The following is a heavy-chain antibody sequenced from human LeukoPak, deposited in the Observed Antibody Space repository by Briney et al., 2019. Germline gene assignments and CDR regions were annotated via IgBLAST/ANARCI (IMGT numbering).Heavy chain of an antibody. CDR3: ARGRKRRYSSSPFDY. Sequence: SETLSLTCAVYGGSFSGYYWSWIRQPPGKGLEWIGEINHSGSTNYNPSLKSRVTISVDTSKNQFSLKLSSVTAADTAVYYCARGRKRRYSSSPFDYWGQGTLVTVSS. CDR1: GGSFSGYY. V-gene: IGHV4-34*01. J-gene: IGHJ4*02. D-gene: IGHD6-13*01. CDR2: INHSGST.